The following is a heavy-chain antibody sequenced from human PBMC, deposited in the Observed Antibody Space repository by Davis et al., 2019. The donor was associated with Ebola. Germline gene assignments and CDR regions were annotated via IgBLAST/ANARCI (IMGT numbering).Heavy chain of an antibody. CDR2: IWYDGSNK. CDR1: GFTFSSYG. Sequence: PGGSLRLSCAASGFTFSSYGMHWVRQAPGKGLEWVAVIWYDGSNKYYADSVKGRFTISRDNSKNTLYLQMNSLRAEDTAVYYCARLDYGGNPDYWGQGTLVTVSS. V-gene: IGHV3-33*01. D-gene: IGHD4-23*01. CDR3: ARLDYGGNPDY. J-gene: IGHJ4*02.